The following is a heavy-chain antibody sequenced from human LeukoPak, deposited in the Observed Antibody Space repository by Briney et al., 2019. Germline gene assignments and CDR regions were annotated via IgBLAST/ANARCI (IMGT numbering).Heavy chain of an antibody. CDR3: ARDLGQFGEGAFDI. CDR1: GFTFSSYA. J-gene: IGHJ3*02. V-gene: IGHV3-30-3*01. Sequence: PGGSLRLSCAASGFTFSSYAMHWVRQAPGKGLEWVAVILYDGSNKYYADSVKGRFTISRDNSKNTLYLQMNSLRAEDTAVYYCARDLGQFGEGAFDIWGQGTMVTVSS. CDR2: ILYDGSNK. D-gene: IGHD3-10*01.